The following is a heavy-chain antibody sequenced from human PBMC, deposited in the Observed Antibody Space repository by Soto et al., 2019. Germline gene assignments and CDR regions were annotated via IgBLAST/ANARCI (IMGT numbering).Heavy chain of an antibody. CDR1: GGTFSSYA. CDR2: IIPIFGTA. CDR3: ARGRYHWNEGDWFDP. Sequence: SVKVSCKASGGTFSSYAISWVRQAPGQGLEWMGGIIPIFGTANYAQKFQGRVTITADKSTSTAYMELSSLRSEDTAVYYCARGRYHWNEGDWFDPWGQGPLVTVYS. D-gene: IGHD1-1*01. J-gene: IGHJ5*02. V-gene: IGHV1-69*06.